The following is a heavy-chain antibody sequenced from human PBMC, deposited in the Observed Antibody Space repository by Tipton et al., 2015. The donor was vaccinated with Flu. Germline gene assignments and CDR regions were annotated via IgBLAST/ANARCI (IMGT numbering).Heavy chain of an antibody. Sequence: TLSLTCNVSGDSITNYYWSWIRQPPGKGLEWIGYIYYTGTTNYNPSLMSRVTISVDTSKNHLSLRLNSVTAADTAFYYCGVGITGCYFDYWGQGTLVTVSS. D-gene: IGHD1-26*01. CDR1: GDSITNYY. CDR2: IYYTGTT. V-gene: IGHV4-59*01. J-gene: IGHJ4*02. CDR3: GVGITGCYFDY.